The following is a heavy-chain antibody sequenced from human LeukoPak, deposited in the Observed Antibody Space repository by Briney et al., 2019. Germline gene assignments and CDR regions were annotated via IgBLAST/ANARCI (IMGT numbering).Heavy chain of an antibody. Sequence: GASVKVSCKASGYTFTSYAMNWVRQAPGQGLEWMGWINTNTGNPTYAQGFTGRFVSSLDTSVSTAYLQISSLKAEDTAVYYCASRRVVSTAYYYYYGMDVWGQGTTVTVSS. V-gene: IGHV7-4-1*02. J-gene: IGHJ6*02. D-gene: IGHD2-15*01. CDR3: ASRRVVSTAYYYYYGMDV. CDR2: INTNTGNP. CDR1: GYTFTSYA.